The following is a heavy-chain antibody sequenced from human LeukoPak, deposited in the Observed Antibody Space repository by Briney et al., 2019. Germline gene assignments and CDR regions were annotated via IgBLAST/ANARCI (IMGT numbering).Heavy chain of an antibody. Sequence: GRSLRLSCAASGFTFSSYAMHWVRQAPGKGLEWVAVISYDGSNKYYADSVKGRFTISRDNSKNTLYLQMNSLRAEDTAVYFCERDPVSVGFRINSDFWGQGTLVTVSS. D-gene: IGHD1-26*01. V-gene: IGHV3-30-3*01. CDR2: ISYDGSNK. CDR3: ERDPVSVGFRINSDF. J-gene: IGHJ4*02. CDR1: GFTFSSYA.